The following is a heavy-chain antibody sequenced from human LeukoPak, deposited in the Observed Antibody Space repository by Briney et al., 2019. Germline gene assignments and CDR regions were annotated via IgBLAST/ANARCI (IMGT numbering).Heavy chain of an antibody. CDR1: GFTVSSNY. D-gene: IGHD5-12*01. J-gene: IGHJ4*02. CDR3: ARGMSGYSSYDY. CDR2: IYNGGNT. Sequence: PGGSLRLSCAASGFTVSSNYMSWVRQAPGKGLEWVSVIYNGGNTYYADSVKGRFTLSSDNSKNTLYLQMNSLTAEDTAVYYCARGMSGYSSYDYWGQGILVTVSS. V-gene: IGHV3-66*01.